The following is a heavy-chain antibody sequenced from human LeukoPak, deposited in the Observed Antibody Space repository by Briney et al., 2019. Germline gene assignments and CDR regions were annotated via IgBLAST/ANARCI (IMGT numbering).Heavy chain of an antibody. J-gene: IGHJ6*02. D-gene: IGHD1-26*01. CDR2: MNSDGSST. V-gene: IGHV3-74*01. CDR1: GVTLCRHW. CDR3: ARARGTYYYYAMDV. Sequence: PGGALRLSRAGSGVTLCRHWMHCVRQVPGKGRGWVSRMNSDGSSTRYADSVKGRFIISRDSAKNSLYLQMNSLRAEDTAVYYCARARGTYYYYAMDVWGQGTTVTVSS.